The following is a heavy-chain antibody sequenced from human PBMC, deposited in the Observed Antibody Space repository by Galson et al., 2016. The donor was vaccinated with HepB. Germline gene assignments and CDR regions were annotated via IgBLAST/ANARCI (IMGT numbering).Heavy chain of an antibody. V-gene: IGHV3-74*01. CDR1: GFTFSNYW. CDR3: TRPFCTNGVCYWAYGMDV. J-gene: IGHJ6*02. CDR2: INSDGSST. Sequence: SLRLSCAASGFTFSNYWMHWVRQAPGKGLVWISRINSDGSSTSYADSVKGRFTISRDNAKNTLYLQVNSLRADDTAVYYCTRPFCTNGVCYWAYGMDVWGQGTTVTVSS. D-gene: IGHD2-8*01.